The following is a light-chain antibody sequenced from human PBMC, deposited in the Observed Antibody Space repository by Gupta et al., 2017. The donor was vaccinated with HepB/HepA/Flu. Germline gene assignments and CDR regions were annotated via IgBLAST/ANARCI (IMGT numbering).Light chain of an antibody. V-gene: IGKV3-11*01. J-gene: IGKJ4*01. CDR1: QSVSSS. CDR3: QQRKNWPLT. Sequence: VLSQSPATLSLSPGERATLSCRASQSVSSSLAWYQQKPGQAPRLLIYDASNRATGIPARFSGSGSGTDFTLTISSLQSEDFAVYYCQQRKNWPLTFGGGTKVEIK. CDR2: DAS.